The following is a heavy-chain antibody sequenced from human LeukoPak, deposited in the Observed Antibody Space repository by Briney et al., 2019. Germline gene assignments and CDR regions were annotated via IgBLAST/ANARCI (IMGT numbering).Heavy chain of an antibody. Sequence: PGGSLKLSCEASGFTFSGSAIHWVRQASGKGLEWIGRIRSKGDNHATAYAASVEGRFTISRNDSTNTAYLQMNRLTTDDTGMYYCTRPTVATNSWGQGTLVTVPS. V-gene: IGHV3-73*01. CDR2: IRSKGDNHAT. CDR1: GFTFSGSA. CDR3: TRPTVATNS. D-gene: IGHD4-17*01. J-gene: IGHJ4*02.